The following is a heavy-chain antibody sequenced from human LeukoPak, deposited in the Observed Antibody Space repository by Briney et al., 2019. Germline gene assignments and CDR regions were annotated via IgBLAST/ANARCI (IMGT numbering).Heavy chain of an antibody. V-gene: IGHV4-38-2*01. D-gene: IGHD4-17*01. J-gene: IGHJ4*02. CDR3: ARVTYVDDMLYQYFDY. CDR2: IFHSGNS. Sequence: PSETLSLTCAVSSYSISSGSYWCWIRQSPGKGLEWGGSIFHSGNSYYNPSLKSRLTMSVDTSKNQFSLKLTSVTAADTALYYCARVTYVDDMLYQYFDYWGQGILVTVSS. CDR1: SYSISSGSY.